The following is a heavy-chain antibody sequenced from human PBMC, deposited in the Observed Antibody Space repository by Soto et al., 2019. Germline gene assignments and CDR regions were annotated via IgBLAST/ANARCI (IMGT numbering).Heavy chain of an antibody. V-gene: IGHV5-51*01. CDR1: GYRFTGHW. CDR2: IYPGDSDT. J-gene: IGHJ4*02. Sequence: GESLKISCKTSGYRFTGHWIGWVRQLSGKGLEWMGIIYPGDSDTRYSPSFQGQVTISADKSISTAYLQWSSLKASDTAMYYCARSDTAMEIFDYWGQGTLVTVSS. CDR3: ARSDTAMEIFDY. D-gene: IGHD5-18*01.